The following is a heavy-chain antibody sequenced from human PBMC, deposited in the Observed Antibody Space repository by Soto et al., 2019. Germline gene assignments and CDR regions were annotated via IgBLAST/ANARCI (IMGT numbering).Heavy chain of an antibody. Sequence: EVQLVESGGGLVQPGGSLRLSCAASGFTFSSYSMNWVRQAPGKGLEWVSYISSSSSTIYYADSVKGRFTISRDNAKNSLYLQMNSLRDEDTSVYYCAKALFEGGRSYPSCYWGQGTLVTVSS. J-gene: IGHJ4*02. CDR3: AKALFEGGRSYPSCY. CDR2: ISSSSSTI. D-gene: IGHD1-26*01. CDR1: GFTFSSYS. V-gene: IGHV3-48*02.